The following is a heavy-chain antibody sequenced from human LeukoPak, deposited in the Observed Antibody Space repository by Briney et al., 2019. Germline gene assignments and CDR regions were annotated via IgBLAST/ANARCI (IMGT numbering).Heavy chain of an antibody. V-gene: IGHV1-2*02. Sequence: ASVKVSCRASGYTFSGYFMHWVRQAPGQVLEWMGWIYPNSGGTKYAQKFQGRVTMTRDTSISTIYMELSSLRSDDTAVYYCARFSGSSNFDYWGQGTTVTVSS. CDR3: ARFSGSSNFDY. CDR1: GYTFSGYF. J-gene: IGHJ4*03. CDR2: IYPNSGGT. D-gene: IGHD1-26*01.